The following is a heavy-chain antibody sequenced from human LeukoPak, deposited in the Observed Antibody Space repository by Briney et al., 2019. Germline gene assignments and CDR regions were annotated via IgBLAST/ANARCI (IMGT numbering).Heavy chain of an antibody. D-gene: IGHD5-24*01. Sequence: GGSLRLSCAASGFTFSSYSMNWVRQAPGKGLEWVTSISSSSSYIYYADSVKGRFTISRDNAKNSLYLQMNSLRAEDTAVYYCARDPMATIGDYFDYWGQGTLVTVSA. V-gene: IGHV3-21*01. J-gene: IGHJ4*02. CDR2: ISSSSSYI. CDR1: GFTFSSYS. CDR3: ARDPMATIGDYFDY.